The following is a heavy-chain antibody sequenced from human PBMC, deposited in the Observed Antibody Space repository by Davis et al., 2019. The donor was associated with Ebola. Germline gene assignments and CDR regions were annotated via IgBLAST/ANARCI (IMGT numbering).Heavy chain of an antibody. CDR3: AKLRTAIFGEEPGKSDD. J-gene: IGHJ4*02. D-gene: IGHD3-3*01. Sequence: GESLKISCAASGFTFSNYGIHWVRQAPGKGLEWVAGISFEGGNKYYADSVKGRFTISRDNSKSTLYLQMSSLRPEDTAVYYCAKLRTAIFGEEPGKSDDWGRGTLVTVSS. V-gene: IGHV3-30*18. CDR2: ISFEGGNK. CDR1: GFTFSNYG.